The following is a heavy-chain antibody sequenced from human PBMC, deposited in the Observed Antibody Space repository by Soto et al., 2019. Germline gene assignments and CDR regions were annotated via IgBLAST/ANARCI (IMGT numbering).Heavy chain of an antibody. Sequence: NPSETLSLTCTVSGGSISTISYYWGWIRQTPGKGLQWIGNIYYSGSAYYDPSLKSRVTISVDTSKNQFSLNLSSVTAADTATYYCASLTYASGTYYNFNNWGLGTLVTVSS. V-gene: IGHV4-39*01. CDR1: GGSISTISYY. CDR2: IYYSGSA. CDR3: ASLTYASGTYYNFNN. D-gene: IGHD3-10*01. J-gene: IGHJ4*02.